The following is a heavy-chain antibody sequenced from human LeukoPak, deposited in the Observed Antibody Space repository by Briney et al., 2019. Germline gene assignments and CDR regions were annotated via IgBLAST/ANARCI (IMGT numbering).Heavy chain of an antibody. J-gene: IGHJ4*02. V-gene: IGHV3-53*01. CDR1: GFTVSSNY. CDR2: IYSGGST. Sequence: GGSLRLSCAASGFTVSSNYMSWVRQAPGKGLEWVSVIYSGGSTYYADSVKGRFTISRDNSKNTLYLQMNSLRAEDTAVYYCASSDFWSGYFSFDYWGQGTLVTVSS. CDR3: ASSDFWSGYFSFDY. D-gene: IGHD3-3*01.